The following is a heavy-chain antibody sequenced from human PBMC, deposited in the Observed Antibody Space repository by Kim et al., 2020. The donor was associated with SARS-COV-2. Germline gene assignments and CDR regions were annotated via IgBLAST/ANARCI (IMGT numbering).Heavy chain of an antibody. J-gene: IGHJ4*02. D-gene: IGHD2-2*01. CDR1: GFTFGDYA. CDR3: AKDELEYQLPRDY. CDR2: ISWNSGSI. Sequence: GGSLRLSCAASGFTFGDYAMHWVRQAPGKGLEWVSGISWNSGSIGYADSVKGRFTISRDNAKNSLYLQMNSLRAEDTALYYCAKDELEYQLPRDYWGQGTLGTVSS. V-gene: IGHV3-9*01.